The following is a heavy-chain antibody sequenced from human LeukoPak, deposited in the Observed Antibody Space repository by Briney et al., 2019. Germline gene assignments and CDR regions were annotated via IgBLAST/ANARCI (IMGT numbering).Heavy chain of an antibody. V-gene: IGHV4-39*01. CDR1: GGSISSGSQY. CDR3: ARRKGSFDI. Sequence: SETLSLTCSVSGGSISSGSQYWGWIRQPPGKGLEWIGSIYYSGNTYYNPSLKSRVTISVDTSENQFSLKVNSVTAADTAVYYCARRKGSFDIWGQGTMVTVSS. CDR2: IYYSGNT. J-gene: IGHJ3*02.